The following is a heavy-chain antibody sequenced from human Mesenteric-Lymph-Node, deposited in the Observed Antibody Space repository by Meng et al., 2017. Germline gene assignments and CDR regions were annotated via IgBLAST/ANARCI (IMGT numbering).Heavy chain of an antibody. Sequence: QGQVQAPGPGLVRPSQTLSLTCTVSGGSGSSGGYYWTWIRQHPGKGLEWFGEINYTGSTSYNPSLRSRVTISLDTSKKQFSLRLSSVTAADTAVYYCARRGLSGSFSPWGQGTLVTVSS. V-gene: IGHV4-31*03. J-gene: IGHJ5*02. CDR1: GGSGSSGGYY. D-gene: IGHD3-10*01. CDR3: ARRGLSGSFSP. CDR2: INYTGST.